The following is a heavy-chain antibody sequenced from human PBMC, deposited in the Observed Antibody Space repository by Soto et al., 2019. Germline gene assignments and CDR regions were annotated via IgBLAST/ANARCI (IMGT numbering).Heavy chain of an antibody. CDR2: ISAYNGNT. CDR1: GYTFTSYG. Sequence: ASVKVSCKASGYTFTSYGNSWVRQAPGQGLEWMGRISAYNGNTNYAQNLQGRVTMTTDTSTSTAYMVLRSLRSDDTAVYYCARGGSVHWGPEAGRFTRDYFYGMDVWGQGTTVTVSS. V-gene: IGHV1-18*01. J-gene: IGHJ6*02. D-gene: IGHD3-16*02. CDR3: ARGGSVHWGPEAGRFTRDYFYGMDV.